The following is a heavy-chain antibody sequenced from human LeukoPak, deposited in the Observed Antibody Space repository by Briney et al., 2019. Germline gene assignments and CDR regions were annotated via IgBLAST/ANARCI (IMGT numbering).Heavy chain of an antibody. V-gene: IGHV3-23*01. J-gene: IGHJ4*02. CDR1: GFTFSSYA. CDR2: ISGSGGST. D-gene: IGHD6-19*01. Sequence: PGGSLRLSCAASGFTFSSYAMSWVRQAPGKGLEWVSAISGSGGSTYSADSVKGRFTISRDNSKNTLYLQMNSLRAEDTAVYYCAKDLWTDSSGWNYFDYWGQGTLVTVSS. CDR3: AKDLWTDSSGWNYFDY.